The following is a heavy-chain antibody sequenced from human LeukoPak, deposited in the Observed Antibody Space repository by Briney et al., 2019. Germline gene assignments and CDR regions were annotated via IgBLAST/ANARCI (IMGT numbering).Heavy chain of an antibody. CDR2: IYHSGST. J-gene: IGHJ4*02. D-gene: IGHD3-16*01. Sequence: SETLSLTCTVSGYSINSGYYWGWIRQPPGKGLEWIAIIYHSGSTNYNPSLKSRVTISVDTSKNQFSLKLSSVTAADTAVYYCARARFPDYWGQGTLVTVSS. V-gene: IGHV4-38-2*02. CDR3: ARARFPDY. CDR1: GYSINSGYY.